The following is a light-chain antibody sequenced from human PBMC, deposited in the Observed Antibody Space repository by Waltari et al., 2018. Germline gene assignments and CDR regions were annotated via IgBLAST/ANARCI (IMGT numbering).Light chain of an antibody. J-gene: IGKJ2*01. CDR3: MQALQTPRT. CDR1: QSLLHSNGYNY. Sequence: DIVMIKSPLSLPVTPGEPASTFCRSSQSLLHSNGYNYLDWYLQKPGQSPQVLIYLTSNRASGVPDRFSGSGSGTDFTLKISRVEAEDVGVYYCMQALQTPRTFGQGTRLEIK. CDR2: LTS. V-gene: IGKV2-28*01.